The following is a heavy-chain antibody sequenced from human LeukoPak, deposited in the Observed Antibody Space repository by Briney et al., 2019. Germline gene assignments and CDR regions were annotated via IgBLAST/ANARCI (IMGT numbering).Heavy chain of an antibody. V-gene: IGHV4-61*01. CDR1: GGSVSSGSYY. CDR2: IYYSGST. D-gene: IGHD6-19*01. J-gene: IGHJ4*02. CDR3: ARWYSSGWSHDY. Sequence: SETLSLTCTVSGGSVSSGSYYWSWIRQPPGKGLGWIGYIYYSGSTNYNPSLKSRVTISADTSKNQFSLKLSSVTAADTAVYYCARWYSSGWSHDYWGQGTLVTVSS.